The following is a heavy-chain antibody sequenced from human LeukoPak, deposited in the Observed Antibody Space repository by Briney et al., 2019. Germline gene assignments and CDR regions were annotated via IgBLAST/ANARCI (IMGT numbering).Heavy chain of an antibody. D-gene: IGHD3-9*01. CDR1: GFTFSSYW. V-gene: IGHV3-74*01. CDR3: ASTPLRYFDWLPNYYYYGMDV. J-gene: IGHJ6*02. CDR2: INSDGSST. Sequence: PGGSLRLSCAASGFTFSSYWMHWVRQAPGKGLVWVSRINSDGSSTSYADSVKGRFTISRDNAKNTLCLQMNSLRAEDTAVYYCASTPLRYFDWLPNYYYYGMDVWGQGTTVTVSS.